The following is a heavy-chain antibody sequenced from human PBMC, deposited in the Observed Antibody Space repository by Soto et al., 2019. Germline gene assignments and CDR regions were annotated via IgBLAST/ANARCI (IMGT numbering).Heavy chain of an antibody. CDR3: TRDGDGRMTTNPYYYYGMDV. V-gene: IGHV4-30-4*02. J-gene: IGHJ6*02. D-gene: IGHD2-21*02. Sequence: PSETLSLTCTVSGGSISSGDYYWSWIRQPPGKGLEWIGYIYYSGSTYYNPSLKSRVTISVDTSKNQFSLNLSSVTAADTAVYYCTRDGDGRMTTNPYYYYGMDVWGPGITVTVSS. CDR1: GGSISSGDYY. CDR2: IYYSGST.